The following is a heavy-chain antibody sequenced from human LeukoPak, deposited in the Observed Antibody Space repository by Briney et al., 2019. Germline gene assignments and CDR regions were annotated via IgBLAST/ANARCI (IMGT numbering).Heavy chain of an antibody. J-gene: IGHJ3*02. CDR3: ARTIAAAGPGWAFDI. CDR2: IYPGGGST. V-gene: IGHV1-46*01. Sequence: VASVKVSCKASGYTFTSYYIHWVRQAPGQGLEWMGIIYPGGGSTSYAQKFQGRVTMTRDMSTSTVYMELSSLRSEDTAVYYCARTIAAAGPGWAFDIWGQGTMVTVSS. CDR1: GYTFTSYY. D-gene: IGHD6-13*01.